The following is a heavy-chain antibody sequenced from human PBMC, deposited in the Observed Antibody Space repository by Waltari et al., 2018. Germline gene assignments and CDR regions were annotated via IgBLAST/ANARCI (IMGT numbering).Heavy chain of an antibody. CDR3: ARDLAAAGYMDV. J-gene: IGHJ6*03. Sequence: QVQLVESGGGVVQPGRSLRLSCAASGFTFSSYAMHWVRQGPGKGLEWGEVISYDASNKCYADSVKGRFTISRDNSQHTLHLQMNSLRAEDTAVYYCARDLAAAGYMDVWGKGTTVTVSS. CDR2: ISYDASNK. D-gene: IGHD6-13*01. V-gene: IGHV3-30-3*01. CDR1: GFTFSSYA.